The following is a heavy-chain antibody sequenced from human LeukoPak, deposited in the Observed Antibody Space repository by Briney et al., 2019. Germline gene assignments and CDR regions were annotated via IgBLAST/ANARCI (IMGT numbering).Heavy chain of an antibody. D-gene: IGHD5-18*01. V-gene: IGHV4-34*01. J-gene: IGHJ4*02. CDR2: INHSGST. CDR3: ARKSVDTAMVTALSH. CDR1: GGSFSGYY. Sequence: PSETLSLTCAVYGGSFSGYYWSWIRQPPGKGLEWIGEINHSGSTNYNPSLKSRVTISVDTSKTQFSLKLSSVTAADTAVYYCARKSVDTAMVTALSHWGQRTLVTVSS.